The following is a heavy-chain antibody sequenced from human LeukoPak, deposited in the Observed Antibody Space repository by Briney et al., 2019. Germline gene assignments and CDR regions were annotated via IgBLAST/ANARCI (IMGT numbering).Heavy chain of an antibody. CDR2: IYYSGST. CDR1: GGSISSYY. CDR3: ARDREDAFDI. J-gene: IGHJ3*02. D-gene: IGHD1-26*01. Sequence: SETLSLTCTVSGGSISSYYWSWIRQPPGKGLEWIGYIYYSGSTNYNPSLKSRVTISVDTSKNQFSLKLSSVTAADTAVFYCARDREDAFDIWGQGTMVTVSS. V-gene: IGHV4-59*01.